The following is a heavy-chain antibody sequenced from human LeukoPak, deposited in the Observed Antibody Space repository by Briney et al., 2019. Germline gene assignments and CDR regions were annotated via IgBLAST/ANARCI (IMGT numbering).Heavy chain of an antibody. CDR1: GFTFSTYW. D-gene: IGHD1-26*01. J-gene: IGHJ4*02. CDR3: ARDKVVGATLFDY. CDR2: IKQDGSEI. Sequence: GGSLRLSCAASGFTFSTYWMSWVRQSPEKGLEWVANIKQDGSEIYYVDSVKGRFTISRDNAKNSLYLQMNSLRAEDTAVYYCARDKVVGATLFDYWGQGTLVAVSS. V-gene: IGHV3-7*01.